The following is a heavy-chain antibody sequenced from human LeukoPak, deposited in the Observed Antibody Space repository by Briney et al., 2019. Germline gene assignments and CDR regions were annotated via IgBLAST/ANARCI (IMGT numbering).Heavy chain of an antibody. Sequence: ASETLSLTCTVSGGSISSHYWSWLRQPAGKGLEYIGRIHTSGITNYNPSLKSRVTMSGDTSKNQSYLNLRSVTAADTAVYYCARDLGSNYVYFDYWGQGSLVTVSS. V-gene: IGHV4-4*07. J-gene: IGHJ4*02. D-gene: IGHD1-26*01. CDR2: IHTSGIT. CDR3: ARDLGSNYVYFDY. CDR1: GGSISSHY.